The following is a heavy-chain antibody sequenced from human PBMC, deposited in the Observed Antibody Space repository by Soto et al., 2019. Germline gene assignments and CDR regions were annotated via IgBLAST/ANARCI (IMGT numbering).Heavy chain of an antibody. V-gene: IGHV1-69*13. D-gene: IGHD1-26*01. CDR2: IIPIFGTA. J-gene: IGHJ5*02. Sequence: SVKVSCKASGGTFSSYAISWVRQAPGQGLEWMGGIIPIFGTANYAQKFQGRVTITADESTSTAYMELSSLRSEDTAVYYCASSRPVSWGRPATLNWFDPWGQGTLVTVSS. CDR3: ASSRPVSWGRPATLNWFDP. CDR1: GGTFSSYA.